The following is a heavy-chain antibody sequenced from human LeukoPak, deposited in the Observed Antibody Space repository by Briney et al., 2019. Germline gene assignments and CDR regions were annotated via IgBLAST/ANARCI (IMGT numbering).Heavy chain of an antibody. CDR3: ARGGLGIPPYYLDY. CDR1: GFTFSSYS. J-gene: IGHJ4*02. D-gene: IGHD7-27*01. CDR2: ISSSSSYI. V-gene: IGHV3-21*01. Sequence: PGGSLRLSCAASGFTFSSYSMNWVRQAPGKGLEWVSSISSSSSYIYYADSVKGRFTISRDNAKNSLYLQMNSLRAEDTAVYYCARGGLGIPPYYLDYWGQGTLVTVSS.